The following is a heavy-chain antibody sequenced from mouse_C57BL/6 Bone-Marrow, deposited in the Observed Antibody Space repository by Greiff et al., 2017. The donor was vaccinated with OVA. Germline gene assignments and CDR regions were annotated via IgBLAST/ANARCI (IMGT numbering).Heavy chain of an antibody. D-gene: IGHD2-1*01. J-gene: IGHJ3*01. CDR2: ISSGGSYT. V-gene: IGHV5-6*01. CDR3: ARAPIYYGNFWFAY. Sequence: EVKVVESGGDLVKPGGSLKLSCAASGFTFSSYGMSWVRQTPDKRLEWVATISSGGSYTYYPDSVKGRFTISRDNAKNTLYLQMSSLKSEDTAMYYCARAPIYYGNFWFAYWGQGTLVTVSA. CDR1: GFTFSSYG.